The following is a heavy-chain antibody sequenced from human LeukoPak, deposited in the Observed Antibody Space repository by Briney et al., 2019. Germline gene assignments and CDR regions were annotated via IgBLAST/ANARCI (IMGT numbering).Heavy chain of an antibody. CDR3: ARDPGGNCSSTSCYTVRYYYYGMDV. Sequence: GGSLRLSCAASGFTFSSYSMNWVRQAPGKGLEWVSSISSSSSYIYYADSVKGRFTISRDNAKNSLYLQMNSLRAEDTAVYYCARDPGGNCSSTSCYTVRYYYYGMDVWGQGTTVTVSS. CDR1: GFTFSSYS. V-gene: IGHV3-21*01. J-gene: IGHJ6*02. CDR2: ISSSSSYI. D-gene: IGHD2-2*02.